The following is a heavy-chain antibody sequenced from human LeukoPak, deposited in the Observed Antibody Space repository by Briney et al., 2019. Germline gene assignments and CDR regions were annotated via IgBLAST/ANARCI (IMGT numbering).Heavy chain of an antibody. D-gene: IGHD6-13*01. J-gene: IGHJ4*02. CDR1: GFSFTNYW. Sequence: GGSLRLSCAASGFSFTNYWMSWVRHAPGEGREWVVNIKQDGSVKYYVDSVKGRFTISRDKAKSSVYLQINSLRVEDTAVYYCARIGYSSSCFDYWGQGTLVTVSS. CDR3: ARIGYSSSCFDY. V-gene: IGHV3-7*03. CDR2: IKQDGSVK.